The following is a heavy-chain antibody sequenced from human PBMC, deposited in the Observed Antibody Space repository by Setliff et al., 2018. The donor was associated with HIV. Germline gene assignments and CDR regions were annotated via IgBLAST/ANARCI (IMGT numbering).Heavy chain of an antibody. D-gene: IGHD6-19*01. Sequence: ASVKVSCKASGYTFTSYYIHWVRQAPGQGLEWMGEINPSGGSTSYSEKFRGRATMTRDTSRSTVYMELRSLRSDDTAVYYCASSIAVAGGTIFDYWGQGTLVTVSS. CDR3: ASSIAVAGGTIFDY. CDR1: GYTFTSYY. V-gene: IGHV1-46*01. J-gene: IGHJ4*02. CDR2: INPSGGST.